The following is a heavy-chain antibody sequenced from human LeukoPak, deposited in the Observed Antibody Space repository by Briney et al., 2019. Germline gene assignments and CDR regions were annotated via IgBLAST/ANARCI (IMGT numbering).Heavy chain of an antibody. V-gene: IGHV3-23*01. CDR3: TKTHGYGSGSYYDRRYSYYMDV. J-gene: IGHJ6*03. CDR2: ISGTGGNT. Sequence: GGSLRLSCAASGFTFNSYAMNWVRQAPGKGLEWVSVISGTGGNTYYADSVKGRFTTSRDNSKNTLYLQMNSLRAEDTAVYYCTKTHGYGSGSYYDRRYSYYMDVWGKGTTVTVSS. D-gene: IGHD3-10*01. CDR1: GFTFNSYA.